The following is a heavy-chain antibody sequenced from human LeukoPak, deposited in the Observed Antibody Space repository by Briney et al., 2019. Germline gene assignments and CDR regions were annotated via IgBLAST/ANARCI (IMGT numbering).Heavy chain of an antibody. D-gene: IGHD5-18*01. CDR1: GGSISSYY. V-gene: IGHV4-59*01. Sequence: KPSETLSLTCSVSGGSISSYYWSWIRQPPGKGLEWIGSIYSSGSTNYNPSLKSRATLSVDTSKNQFSLKLTSVTAADTAVYYCARDTAFDYWGQGTLVTVSS. CDR3: ARDTAFDY. CDR2: IYSSGST. J-gene: IGHJ4*02.